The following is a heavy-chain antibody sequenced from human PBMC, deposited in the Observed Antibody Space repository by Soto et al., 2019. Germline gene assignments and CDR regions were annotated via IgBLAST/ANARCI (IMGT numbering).Heavy chain of an antibody. D-gene: IGHD6-6*01. CDR3: ARAGPYSSSSRAYYNWFDP. J-gene: IGHJ5*02. CDR2: INHSGST. Sequence: SETLSLTCAVYGGSFSGYYWSWIRQPPGKGLEWIGEINHSGSTNYNPSLKSRVTISVDTSKNQFSLKLSSVTAADTAVYYCARAGPYSSSSRAYYNWFDPWGQGTLVTVSS. CDR1: GGSFSGYY. V-gene: IGHV4-34*01.